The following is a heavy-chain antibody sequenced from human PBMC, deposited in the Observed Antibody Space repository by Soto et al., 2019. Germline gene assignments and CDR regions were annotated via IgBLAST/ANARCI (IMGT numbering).Heavy chain of an antibody. CDR1: GGSISSSSYY. V-gene: IGHV4-39*01. J-gene: IGHJ6*02. Sequence: SETLSLTCTVSGGSISSSSYYWGWIRQPPGKGLEWIGSIYYSGSTYYNPPLKSRVTISVDTSKNQFSLKLSSVTAADTAVYYCASRGYYYGMDVWGQGTTVTVSS. CDR3: ASRGYYYGMDV. D-gene: IGHD3-16*01. CDR2: IYYSGST.